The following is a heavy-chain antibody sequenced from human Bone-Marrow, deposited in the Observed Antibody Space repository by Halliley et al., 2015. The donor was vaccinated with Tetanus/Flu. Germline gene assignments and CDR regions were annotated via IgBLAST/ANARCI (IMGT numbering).Heavy chain of an antibody. CDR1: GGSVTSSDSL. D-gene: IGHD1-26*01. Sequence: TLSLTCSVSGGSVTSSDSLWAWIRQSPGKGLEWNGTIYYSGTTYYNPSLKSRVTMSVDTSRNQFSLQLTSVSAADTAVYYCARLPESTSRLDYWGQGSLVTVSS. V-gene: IGHV4-39*01. CDR3: ARLPESTSRLDY. J-gene: IGHJ4*02. CDR2: IYYSGTT.